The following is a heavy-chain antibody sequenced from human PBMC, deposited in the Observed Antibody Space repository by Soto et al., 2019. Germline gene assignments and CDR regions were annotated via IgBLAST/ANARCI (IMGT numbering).Heavy chain of an antibody. CDR1: GYTFSNYC. Sequence: ASVKVSCKASGYTFSNYCITWVRQAPGQPLEWLGWISLYSDGTNYAQKFQGRVSMTTDTSTTTAYMELRSLRSDDTAVYYCARVVPGAEAWFGPWGQGTLVTVSS. J-gene: IGHJ5*02. CDR2: ISLYSDGT. V-gene: IGHV1-18*01. D-gene: IGHD2-2*01. CDR3: ARVVPGAEAWFGP.